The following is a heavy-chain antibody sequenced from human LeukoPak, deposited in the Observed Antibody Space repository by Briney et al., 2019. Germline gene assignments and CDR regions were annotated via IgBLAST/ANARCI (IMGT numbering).Heavy chain of an antibody. J-gene: IGHJ4*02. CDR3: ARGSTMVRGVIRGGGALDY. CDR1: GFTFSSYS. Sequence: GGSLRLSSAASGFTFSSYSMNWVRQGPGEGLEWVSSISSSSRYISYADSVKGRFTISRDNAKNSLYLQMNSLRAEDTAVYYCARGSTMVRGVIRGGGALDYWGQGTLVTVSS. CDR2: ISSSSRYI. D-gene: IGHD3-10*01. V-gene: IGHV3-21*01.